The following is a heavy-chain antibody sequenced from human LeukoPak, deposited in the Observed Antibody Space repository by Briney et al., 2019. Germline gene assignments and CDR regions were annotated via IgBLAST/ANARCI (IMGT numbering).Heavy chain of an antibody. V-gene: IGHV4-59*08. D-gene: IGHD1-26*01. CDR1: GGSISSYY. CDR2: IYYSGST. Sequence: SETLSLTCTVSGGSISSYYWSWIRQPPGKGLEWIGDIYYSGSTNYNPSLKSRVTISVDTSKNQFSLRLSSVTAADTAVYYSARLASGCYGPLTPFDYWGQGTLVTVSS. J-gene: IGHJ4*02. CDR3: ARLASGCYGPLTPFDY.